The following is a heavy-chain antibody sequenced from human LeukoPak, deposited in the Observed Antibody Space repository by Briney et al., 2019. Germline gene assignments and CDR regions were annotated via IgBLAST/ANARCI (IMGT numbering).Heavy chain of an antibody. J-gene: IGHJ6*03. V-gene: IGHV4-39*01. Sequence: SETLSLTCTVSGGSISSSSYYWGWIRQPPGKGLEWIGSIYCSGSTYYNPSLKSRVTISVDTSKNQFSLKLSSVTAADTAVYYCASPRYYYYYYMDVWGKGTTVTISS. CDR3: ASPRYYYYYYMDV. CDR1: GGSISSSSYY. CDR2: IYCSGST.